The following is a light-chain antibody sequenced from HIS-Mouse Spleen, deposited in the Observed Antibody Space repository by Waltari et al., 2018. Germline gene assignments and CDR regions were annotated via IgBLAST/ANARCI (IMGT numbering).Light chain of an antibody. V-gene: IGKV1-27*01. CDR2: AAS. CDR3: QKYNSAQWT. Sequence: DIQMTQSPSSLSASVGDRVTITCRASQGISNYLAWYQQKPGKVPKLLIYAASTLQSGVPSRFSGGRSGTDFTLTISSLQPEDVATYYCQKYNSAQWTFGQGTKVEIK. J-gene: IGKJ1*01. CDR1: QGISNY.